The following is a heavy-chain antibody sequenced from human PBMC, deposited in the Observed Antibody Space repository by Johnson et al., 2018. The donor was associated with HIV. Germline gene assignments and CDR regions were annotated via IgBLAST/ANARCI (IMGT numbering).Heavy chain of an antibody. D-gene: IGHD3-10*01. CDR3: AKAPYGSGIRPGAFDI. Sequence: QVQLVESGGGLVKPGGSLRLSCAASGFSFHSYAMHWVRQAPGKGLAWVAVISYDGSNKYYADSVQGRFTISRDNSKNTLYLRMNSLRAEDTAVYYCAKAPYGSGIRPGAFDIWGQGTMVTVSS. J-gene: IGHJ3*02. CDR1: GFSFHSYA. CDR2: ISYDGSNK. V-gene: IGHV3-30-3*01.